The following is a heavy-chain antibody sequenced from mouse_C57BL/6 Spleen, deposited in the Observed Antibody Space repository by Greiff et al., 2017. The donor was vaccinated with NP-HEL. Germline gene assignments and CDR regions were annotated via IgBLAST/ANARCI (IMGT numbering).Heavy chain of an antibody. D-gene: IGHD2-1*01. CDR1: GFTFSDYY. Sequence: EVKLVESEGGLVQPGSSMKLSCTASGFTFSDYYMAWVRQVPEKGLEWVANINYDGSSTYYLDSLKSRFIISRDNAKNILYLQMSSLKSEDTATYYCARARGNYGVYFDYWGQGTTLTVSS. J-gene: IGHJ2*01. CDR2: INYDGSST. CDR3: ARARGNYGVYFDY. V-gene: IGHV5-16*01.